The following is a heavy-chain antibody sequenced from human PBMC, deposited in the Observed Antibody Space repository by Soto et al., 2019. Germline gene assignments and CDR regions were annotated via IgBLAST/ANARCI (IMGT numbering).Heavy chain of an antibody. CDR3: ARCRKPLVLAYYDYSVMEV. V-gene: IGHV4-34*01. CDR1: GGSCEDYG. CDR2: IKHSGST. Sequence: AVEGGSCEDYGGSWIIKPQRKGLEWIGEIKHSGSTNYNPSLKSRVTISVDMSKNQFSLKLNSMTAADTAVYYCARCRKPLVLAYYDYSVMEVLGQRSTV. J-gene: IGHJ6*02. D-gene: IGHD6-13*01.